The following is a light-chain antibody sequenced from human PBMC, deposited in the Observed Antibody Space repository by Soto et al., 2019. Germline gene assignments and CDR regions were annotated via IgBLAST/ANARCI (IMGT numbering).Light chain of an antibody. CDR1: SSDVGGYNF. CDR2: EVS. V-gene: IGLV2-14*03. Sequence: SALTQPASVSWSPGQSTTFSCTVTSSDVGGYNFVSWYQQHPGKAPKLMIYEVSSRPSGVSNRFSGSKSGNTASLTISGLQPEDEADYYCSSYTTSTTVVFGTGTKVTVL. J-gene: IGLJ1*01. CDR3: SSYTTSTTVV.